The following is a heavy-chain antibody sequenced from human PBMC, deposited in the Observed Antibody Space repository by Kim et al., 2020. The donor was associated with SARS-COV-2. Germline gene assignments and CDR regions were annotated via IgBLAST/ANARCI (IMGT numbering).Heavy chain of an antibody. D-gene: IGHD3-22*01. Sequence: SVKGRFTISRDNAKNSLYLERNSLRAEDTALYYCTKNYYDSSGYYYAFEYWGQGTLVTVSS. V-gene: IGHV3-9*01. J-gene: IGHJ4*02. CDR3: TKNYYDSSGYYYAFEY.